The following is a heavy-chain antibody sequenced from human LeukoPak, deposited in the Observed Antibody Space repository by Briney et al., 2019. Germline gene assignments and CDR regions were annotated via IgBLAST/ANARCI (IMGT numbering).Heavy chain of an antibody. Sequence: GGSLRLSCAASGFTFSSYGMHWVRQAPGKGLEWVAFIRYDGSNKYYADSVKGRFTISRDNSKSTLYLQMNSLRAEDTAVYYCARDSHSGSYYRLDYWGQGTLVTVSS. J-gene: IGHJ4*02. CDR3: ARDSHSGSYYRLDY. CDR1: GFTFSSYG. CDR2: IRYDGSNK. V-gene: IGHV3-30*02. D-gene: IGHD1-26*01.